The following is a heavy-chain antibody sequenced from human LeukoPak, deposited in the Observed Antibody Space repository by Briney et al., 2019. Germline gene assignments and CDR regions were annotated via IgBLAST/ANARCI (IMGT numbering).Heavy chain of an antibody. V-gene: IGHV3-23*01. D-gene: IGHD1-26*01. J-gene: IGHJ4*02. CDR1: GFTFSNYA. Sequence: PGGSLRLSCVASGFTFSNYAVNWVRQAPGKGLEWVSLSGSGGDIYYVDSVKGRFTISRDNSKSTLYLQMNSLRAEDTAVYYCAKARGGTYQTYFFDYWGQGTLVTVSS. CDR2: SGSGGDI. CDR3: AKARGGTYQTYFFDY.